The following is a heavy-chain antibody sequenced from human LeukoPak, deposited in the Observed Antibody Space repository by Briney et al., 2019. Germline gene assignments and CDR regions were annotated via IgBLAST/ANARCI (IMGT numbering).Heavy chain of an antibody. CDR2: IRYDGSNK. J-gene: IGHJ4*02. CDR3: ATLPYYYDSSGSYYFDY. D-gene: IGHD3-22*01. CDR1: GFIFNSYG. V-gene: IGHV3-30*02. Sequence: GGSLRLSCAASGFIFNSYGMHWVRQAPGKGLEWVAFIRYDGSNKYYADSVKGRFTISRDNSKNTLYLQMNSLRGEDTAVYYCATLPYYYDSSGSYYFDYWGQGTLVTVSS.